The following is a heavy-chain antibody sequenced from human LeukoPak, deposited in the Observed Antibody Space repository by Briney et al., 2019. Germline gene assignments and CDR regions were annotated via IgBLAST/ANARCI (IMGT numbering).Heavy chain of an antibody. CDR3: ARVIRSGNYYFDY. V-gene: IGHV3-53*01. CDR2: IHSAGST. J-gene: IGHJ4*02. CDR1: GFTVSLSY. Sequence: GGSLRLSCAASGFTVSLSYMSWVRQAPGSGLEWVSMIHSAGSTYYADSVRGRFTISRDNSKATLYLQMNSLKADDTAVYFCARVIRSGNYYFDYWGKGTLVTVSS. D-gene: IGHD4-23*01.